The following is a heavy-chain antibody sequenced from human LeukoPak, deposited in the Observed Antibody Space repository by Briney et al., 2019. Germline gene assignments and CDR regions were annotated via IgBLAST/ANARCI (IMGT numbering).Heavy chain of an antibody. CDR3: TRDWNYYDSSGYY. CDR2: ISYDGSNK. D-gene: IGHD3-22*01. J-gene: IGHJ4*02. V-gene: IGHV3-30*04. CDR1: GFTFSSYA. Sequence: GRSLRLSCAASGFTFSSYAMHWVRRAPGKGLEWVAVISYDGSNKYYADSVKGRFTISRDNAKNSVFLQMNSLRAEDTAVYYCTRDWNYYDSSGYYWGQGTLVAVSS.